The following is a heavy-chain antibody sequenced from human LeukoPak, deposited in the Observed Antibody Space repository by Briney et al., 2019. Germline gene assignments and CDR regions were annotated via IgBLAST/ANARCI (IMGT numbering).Heavy chain of an antibody. D-gene: IGHD6-19*01. CDR3: AGSRGWYSGPKATDSYYYYMDV. CDR1: GGTFSSYA. J-gene: IGHJ6*03. Sequence: ASVKVSCKASGGTFSSYAISWVRQAPGQGLEWMGGIIPIFGTANYAQKFQGRVTITTDESTSTAYMELSSLRSEDTAVYYCAGSRGWYSGPKATDSYYYYMDVWGKGTTVTVSS. V-gene: IGHV1-69*05. CDR2: IIPIFGTA.